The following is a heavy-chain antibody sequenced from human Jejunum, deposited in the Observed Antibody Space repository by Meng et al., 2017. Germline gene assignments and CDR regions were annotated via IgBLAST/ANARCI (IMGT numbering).Heavy chain of an antibody. J-gene: IGHJ4*02. CDR3: ARRSLGEMSGDPDY. CDR1: GYSFITYA. V-gene: IGHV7-4-1*02. CDR2: INTYSGSP. D-gene: IGHD3-16*01. Sequence: QVQLVQSGSELKNPGASATVSCKSSGYSFITYALNWVRQAPRPGLEWMGWINTYSGSPTYAQGFTGRFVFSLDTSVSTAYLQINNLQSDDTAVYYCARRSLGEMSGDPDYWGQGTLVTISS.